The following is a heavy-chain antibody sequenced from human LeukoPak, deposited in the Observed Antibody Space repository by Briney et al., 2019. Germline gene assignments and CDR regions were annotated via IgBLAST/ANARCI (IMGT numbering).Heavy chain of an antibody. CDR2: IYYSGST. J-gene: IGHJ4*02. V-gene: IGHV4-39*01. D-gene: IGHD6-19*01. Sequence: SETLSLTCTVSGGSISSSSYYWGWIRQPPGKGLEWIGSIYYSGSTYYNPSLKSRVTISVDTPKNQFSLKLSSVTAADTAVYYCARRGPIAVAGKDYWGQGTLVTVSS. CDR3: ARRGPIAVAGKDY. CDR1: GGSISSSSYY.